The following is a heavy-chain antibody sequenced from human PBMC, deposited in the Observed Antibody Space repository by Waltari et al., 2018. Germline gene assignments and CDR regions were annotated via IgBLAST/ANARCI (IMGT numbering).Heavy chain of an antibody. Sequence: QVQLQELGPGLVEPSQTLSLPCSVTGDPINTASYYLTWVRQPAGRGLEWIGHIYASGQTNYSPSLRSRVTISADRSKNQFSLRLISVTASDTAVYYCAGGGGWLTDFWGQGIPVTVSS. CDR3: AGGGGWLTDF. CDR1: GDPINTASYY. D-gene: IGHD5-12*01. V-gene: IGHV4-61*09. CDR2: IYASGQT. J-gene: IGHJ4*02.